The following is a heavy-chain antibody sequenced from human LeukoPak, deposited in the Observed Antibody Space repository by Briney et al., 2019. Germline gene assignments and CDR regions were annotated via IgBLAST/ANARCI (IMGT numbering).Heavy chain of an antibody. CDR1: GFTISSDS. CDR2: IGYGGDT. D-gene: IGHD5-24*01. J-gene: IGHJ4*02. V-gene: IGHV3-64*01. CDR3: ARRRWLQSRFDY. Sequence: GGSLRLSCAAPGFTISSDSMHWIRQAPGKGLEYVSAIGYGGDTYYANSVKGRFTISRDISKNTLYLQMGSLRPEDMAVYYCARRRWLQSRFDYWGQGTLVTVSS.